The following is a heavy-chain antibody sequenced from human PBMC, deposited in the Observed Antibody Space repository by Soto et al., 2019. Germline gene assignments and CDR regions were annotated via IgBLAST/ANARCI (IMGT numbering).Heavy chain of an antibody. Sequence: SETLSLTCTVSGGSISSSSYYWGWIRQPPGKGLEWIGHFYYSGSTYYNPSLKSRVTISVDTSKNQFSLQLTSVTAADTAVFYWAGPGGGRFLEYLPGAFFYYYGMDVWGQGTTVTVSS. CDR3: AGPGGGRFLEYLPGAFFYYYGMDV. CDR2: FYYSGST. V-gene: IGHV4-39*01. J-gene: IGHJ6*02. CDR1: GGSISSSSYY. D-gene: IGHD3-3*01.